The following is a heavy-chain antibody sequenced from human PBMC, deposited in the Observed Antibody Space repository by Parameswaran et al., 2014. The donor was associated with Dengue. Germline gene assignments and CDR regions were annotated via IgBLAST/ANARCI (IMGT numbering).Heavy chain of an antibody. CDR3: ARIRSKYYYMDV. D-gene: IGHD3-10*01. Sequence: GGSLRLSCAASGFTFSSYGMHWVRQAPGKGLEWVAVIWYDGSNKYYADSVKGRFTISRDNSKNTLYLQMNSLRAEDTAVYYCARIRSKYYYMDVWGKGTTVTVSS. CDR1: GFTFSSYG. CDR2: IWYDGSNK. V-gene: IGHV3-33*01. J-gene: IGHJ6*03.